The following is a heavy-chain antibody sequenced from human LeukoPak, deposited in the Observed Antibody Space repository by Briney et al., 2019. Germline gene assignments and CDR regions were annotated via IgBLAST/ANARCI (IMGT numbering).Heavy chain of an antibody. J-gene: IGHJ6*02. V-gene: IGHV3-66*01. D-gene: IGHD3-22*01. CDR2: IYSGGST. CDR3: ARDTHYDSSGYYYYYYGMDV. CDR1: GFTVSSNY. Sequence: GGSLRLSCAASGFTVSSNYMSWVRQAPGKGLEWVSVIYSGGSTYYADSVKGRFTISRDNSKNTLYLQMNSLRAEDTAVYYCARDTHYDSSGYYYYYYGMDVWGQGTTVTVSS.